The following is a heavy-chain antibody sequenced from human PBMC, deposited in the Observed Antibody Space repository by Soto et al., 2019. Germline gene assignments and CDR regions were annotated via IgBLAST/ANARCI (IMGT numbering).Heavy chain of an antibody. CDR2: IYHSGSS. Sequence: PSETLSLTCAVSGGSISSSNWWSWVRQPPGKGLEWIGEIYHSGSSYSNPSLKSRLSMSVDTSKNQFSLTMKSVTAADTGVYYCASHPLNWSDADSWGQGVLVTVS. J-gene: IGHJ4*02. V-gene: IGHV4-4*02. CDR1: GGSISSSNW. D-gene: IGHD1-1*01. CDR3: ASHPLNWSDADS.